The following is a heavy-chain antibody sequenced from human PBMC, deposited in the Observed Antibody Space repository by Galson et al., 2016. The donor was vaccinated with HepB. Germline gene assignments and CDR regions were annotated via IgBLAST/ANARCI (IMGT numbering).Heavy chain of an antibody. D-gene: IGHD3-16*01. CDR2: IYHTGST. CDR1: GYSISRAYY. V-gene: IGHV4-38-2*02. Sequence: SETLSLTCTVSGYSISRAYYWAWIRQPPGKGLEWIGNIYHTGSTYYNPSLKSRVTISVDTSKNQFSLKLSYVTAADTAVYFCARDGGGAYGVTSFDYWGQGTLVTVSS. CDR3: ARDGGGAYGVTSFDY. J-gene: IGHJ4*02.